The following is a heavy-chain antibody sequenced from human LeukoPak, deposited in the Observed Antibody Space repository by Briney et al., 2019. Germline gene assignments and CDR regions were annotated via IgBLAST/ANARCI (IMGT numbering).Heavy chain of an antibody. CDR2: IIPILGIA. D-gene: IGHD4-23*01. CDR3: ARGLRGGNSDYYYGMDV. J-gene: IGHJ6*02. CDR1: GGTFSSYA. Sequence: SVKVSCKASGGTFSSYAISWVRQAPGQGLEWMGRIIPILGIANYAQKFQGRVTITADKSTSTAYMELSSLRSEDTAVYYCARGLRGGNSDYYYGMDVWGQGTTVTVSS. V-gene: IGHV1-69*04.